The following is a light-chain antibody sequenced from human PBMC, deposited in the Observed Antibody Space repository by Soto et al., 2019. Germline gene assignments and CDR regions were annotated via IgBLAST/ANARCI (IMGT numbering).Light chain of an antibody. V-gene: IGLV2-14*01. Sequence: QSVLTQPASVSGSPGQSITISCTGTSSDVGGYNYVSWYQQHPDKAPKLMIYEVSNRPSGVSYRFSGSKSGNAASLTISGLQAEDEADYYCSSYARACTYVFGTGTKLTVL. CDR3: SSYARACTYV. CDR2: EVS. CDR1: SSDVGGYNY. J-gene: IGLJ1*01.